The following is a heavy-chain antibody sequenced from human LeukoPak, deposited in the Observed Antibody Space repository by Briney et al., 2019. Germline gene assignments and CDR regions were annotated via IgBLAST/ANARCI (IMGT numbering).Heavy chain of an antibody. Sequence: APVKVSCKASAYTFTGYYIHWLRQAPGHGLEWVGCINPNTGDTDYGQKFQGRVTMTRDTSMRTAYMDLNRLISDDTAMYYCARGPRNGYRDYWGQGTLVTVSS. CDR1: AYTFTGYY. V-gene: IGHV1-2*02. J-gene: IGHJ4*02. CDR3: ARGPRNGYRDY. D-gene: IGHD5-18*01. CDR2: INPNTGDT.